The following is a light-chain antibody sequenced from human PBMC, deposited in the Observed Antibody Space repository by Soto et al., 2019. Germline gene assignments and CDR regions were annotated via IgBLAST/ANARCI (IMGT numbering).Light chain of an antibody. CDR1: QSVNSY. CDR2: DAS. J-gene: IGKJ3*01. V-gene: IGKV3-11*01. CDR3: QQSRNWPTP. Sequence: EIVVRQSPATLALSPGERATLSCRASQSVNSYLAWYQQKPGQAPRLLIYDASNRATGIPARFSGGGSGTDFTLTISSLEPEDFAVYYCQQSRNWPTPLGPGPKAAI.